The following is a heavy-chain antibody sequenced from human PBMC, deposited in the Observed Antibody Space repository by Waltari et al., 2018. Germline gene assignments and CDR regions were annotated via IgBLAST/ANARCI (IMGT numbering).Heavy chain of an antibody. CDR1: GYTFTSYD. Sequence: QVQLVQSGAEVKKPGASVKVSCKASGYTFTSYDINWVRQATGQGLEWMGWMNPNSGNTGYAQKFQGRVTMTRNTSISTAYMELSSLRSEDTAVYYCAVRGYSYGYFYYYYYYMDVWGKGTTVTVSS. D-gene: IGHD5-18*01. CDR2: MNPNSGNT. J-gene: IGHJ6*03. CDR3: AVRGYSYGYFYYYYYYMDV. V-gene: IGHV1-8*01.